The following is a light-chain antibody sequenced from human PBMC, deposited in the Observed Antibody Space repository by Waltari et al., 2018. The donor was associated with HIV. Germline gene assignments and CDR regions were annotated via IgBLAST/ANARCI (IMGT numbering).Light chain of an antibody. CDR1: SLPKQY. CDR3: QSTDFTTSHVL. CDR2: KDT. V-gene: IGLV3-25*03. Sequence: SYELTQPPSVSVSPGQTAVITCSGDSLPKQYSYWYQQKPGQAPVMVIYKDTEKPSRIPERFSGSTSGTTVTLTISGVQAEDEADYYCQSTDFTTSHVLFGGGTKLTVL. J-gene: IGLJ2*01.